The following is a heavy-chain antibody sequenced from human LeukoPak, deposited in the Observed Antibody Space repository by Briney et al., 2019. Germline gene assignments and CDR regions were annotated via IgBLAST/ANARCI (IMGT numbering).Heavy chain of an antibody. V-gene: IGHV3-15*01. CDR2: IKSKTDGGTT. D-gene: IGHD3-22*01. Sequence: GGSLRLSCAASGFTFSSYAMSWVRQAPGKGLEWVGRIKSKTDGGTTDYAAPVKGRFTISRDDSKNTLYLQMNSLKTEDTAVYYCTGHDYYDSSGYWPFDYWGQGTLVTVSS. J-gene: IGHJ4*02. CDR1: GFTFSSYA. CDR3: TGHDYYDSSGYWPFDY.